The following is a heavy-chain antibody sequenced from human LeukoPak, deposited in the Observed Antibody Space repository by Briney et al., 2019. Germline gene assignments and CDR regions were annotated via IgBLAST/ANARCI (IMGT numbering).Heavy chain of an antibody. V-gene: IGHV3-30*02. CDR2: IRYDGSNK. CDR1: GFTFSSYG. CDR3: AKDLSRVGALWLDY. D-gene: IGHD1-26*01. J-gene: IGHJ4*02. Sequence: GGSLRLSCAASGFTFSSYGMHWVRQAPGKGLEWVAFIRYDGSNKYYADSVKGRFTISRDNSKNTLYLQMNSLRAEDTAVYYCAKDLSRVGALWLDYWGQGTLVTVSS.